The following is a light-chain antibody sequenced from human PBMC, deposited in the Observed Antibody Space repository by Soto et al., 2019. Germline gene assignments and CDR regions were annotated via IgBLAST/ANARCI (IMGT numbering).Light chain of an antibody. J-gene: IGKJ1*01. CDR2: DAS. Sequence: EIVLTQSPGTLSLSPGERATLSCRASQSVSSRYLAWYQQKPGQAPRLLIYDASSRATGIPDRFSGSGSGTDFTLTISRLEPEDFAVYFCQDYGISRTFGQGTKVDIK. CDR1: QSVSSRY. V-gene: IGKV3-20*01. CDR3: QDYGISRT.